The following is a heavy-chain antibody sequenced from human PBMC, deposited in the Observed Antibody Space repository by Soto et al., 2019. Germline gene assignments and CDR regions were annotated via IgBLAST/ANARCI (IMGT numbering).Heavy chain of an antibody. CDR2: IYWDDDK. Sequence: QITLKESGPTLVKPTQTFTRTSTSLGFSLATIGVGWGWILQPQGKALDGLALIYWDDDKRYSPSLKSRLTITKDTSKNQVVLTMTNMDPVDTATYYCAHSGIGGWYFPSFHFDYWGQGTLVTVSS. V-gene: IGHV2-5*02. CDR3: AHSGIGGWYFPSFHFDY. CDR1: GFSLATIGVG. D-gene: IGHD6-19*01. J-gene: IGHJ4*02.